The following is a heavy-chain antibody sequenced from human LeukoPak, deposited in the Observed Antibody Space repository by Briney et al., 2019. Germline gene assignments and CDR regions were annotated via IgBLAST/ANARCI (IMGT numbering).Heavy chain of an antibody. Sequence: SVKVSCKASGGTFSSYAISWVRQAPGQGLEWMGGIIPIFGTANYAQEFQGRVTITADESTSTAYMELSSLRSEDTAVYYCARQGIFDYDRLFDYWGQGTLVTVSS. CDR1: GGTFSSYA. V-gene: IGHV1-69*13. D-gene: IGHD3-22*01. J-gene: IGHJ4*02. CDR2: IIPIFGTA. CDR3: ARQGIFDYDRLFDY.